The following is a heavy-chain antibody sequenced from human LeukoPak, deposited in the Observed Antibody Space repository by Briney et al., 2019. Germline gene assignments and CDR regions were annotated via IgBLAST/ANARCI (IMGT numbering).Heavy chain of an antibody. CDR2: MNPNSGNT. Sequence: ASVKVSCKASGYTFTSYDTNWVRQATGQGLEWMGWMNPNSGNTGYAQKFQGRVTMTRNTSISTAYMELSSLRSEDTAVYYCARPRLGSKRGYFDYWGQGTLVTVSS. CDR3: ARPRLGSKRGYFDY. D-gene: IGHD3-16*01. CDR1: GYTFTSYD. V-gene: IGHV1-8*01. J-gene: IGHJ4*02.